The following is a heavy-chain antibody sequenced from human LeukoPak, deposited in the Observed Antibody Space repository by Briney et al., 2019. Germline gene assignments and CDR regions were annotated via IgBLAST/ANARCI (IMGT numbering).Heavy chain of an antibody. V-gene: IGHV3-21*03. J-gene: IGHJ4*02. Sequence: PVGSLRLSCAASGLAFCRYIMTSVRGAPGQGLGGCSSMSGSSSYVYYADSLKGRFTISSDNAKNSLYLHMNSLRAGDTAVYYCARDSGSDYDYWGQGTLVTVSS. D-gene: IGHD1-26*01. CDR2: MSGSSSYV. CDR1: GLAFCRYI. CDR3: ARDSGSDYDY.